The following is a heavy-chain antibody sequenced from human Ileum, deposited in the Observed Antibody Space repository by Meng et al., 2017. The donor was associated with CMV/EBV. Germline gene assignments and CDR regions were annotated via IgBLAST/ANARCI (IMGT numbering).Heavy chain of an antibody. CDR3: ARDNGGYWGRCQYGMDV. CDR2: ISSSGSTI. CDR1: GFTLASYD. V-gene: IGHV3-48*03. Sequence: GGSLRLSCAASGFTLASYDINWVRQAPGKGLEWVSYISSSGSTIFYADSVKGRFTMSRDNAKNSLYLQMNSLRAEDTAVYYCARDNGGYWGRCQYGMDVWGQGTTVTVSS. D-gene: IGHD7-27*01. J-gene: IGHJ6*02.